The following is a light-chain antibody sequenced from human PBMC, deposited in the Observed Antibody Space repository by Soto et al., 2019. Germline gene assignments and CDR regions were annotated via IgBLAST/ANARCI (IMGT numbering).Light chain of an antibody. Sequence: DIQMTQSPSSLSASVGDRVTITCRASQSINRNLNWYQQKPGKAPSLLIYGASSLRSGVPSRFSGGGSGTDFTLTISSLQPEDFATYYCQQTYTTPWTFGRGTKVDI. J-gene: IGKJ1*01. CDR3: QQTYTTPWT. V-gene: IGKV1-39*01. CDR2: GAS. CDR1: QSINRN.